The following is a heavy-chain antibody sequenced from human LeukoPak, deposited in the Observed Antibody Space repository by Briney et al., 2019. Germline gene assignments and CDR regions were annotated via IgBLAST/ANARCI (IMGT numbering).Heavy chain of an antibody. CDR3: ARVVTPRYCSSPSCYWKGWFHP. V-gene: IGHV1-2*02. CDR1: GYTFNGYY. D-gene: IGHD2-2*01. CDR2: INPNSGGT. Sequence: ASVKVSCKASGYTFNGYYIHWVRQAPGQGLEWMGWINPNSGGTNYAQKFQGRVTITADESTSTAYMELSSLRSEDTAVYYCARVVTPRYCSSPSCYWKGWFHPWGQGTLVIVSS. J-gene: IGHJ5*02.